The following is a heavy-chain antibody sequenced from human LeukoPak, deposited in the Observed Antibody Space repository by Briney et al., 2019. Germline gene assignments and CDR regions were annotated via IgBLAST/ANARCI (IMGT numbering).Heavy chain of an antibody. Sequence: PGGSLRLSCAASGFTFSGSAMHWVRQASGKGLEWVGRIRSKANSYATAYAASVKGRFTISRDDSKNTAYLQMNSLKTEDTAVYYCTSENWNDVYWGQGTLVTVSS. D-gene: IGHD1-1*01. J-gene: IGHJ4*02. CDR2: IRSKANSYAT. CDR1: GFTFSGSA. CDR3: TSENWNDVY. V-gene: IGHV3-73*01.